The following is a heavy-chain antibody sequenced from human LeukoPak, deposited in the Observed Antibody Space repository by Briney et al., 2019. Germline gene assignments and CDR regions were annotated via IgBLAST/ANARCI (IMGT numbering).Heavy chain of an antibody. CDR2: IYYSGST. Sequence: SETLSLTCTVSGGTISSYYWSWIRQPPGKGLEWIGYIYYSGSTNYNPSLKSRVTISVDTSKNQFSLKLSSVTAADTAVYYCARRLAAAGTFWFDPWGQGTLVTVSS. CDR3: ARRLAAAGTFWFDP. D-gene: IGHD6-13*01. CDR1: GGTISSYY. V-gene: IGHV4-59*08. J-gene: IGHJ5*02.